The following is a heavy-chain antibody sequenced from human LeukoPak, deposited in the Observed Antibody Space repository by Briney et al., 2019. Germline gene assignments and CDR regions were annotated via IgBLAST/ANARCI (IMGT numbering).Heavy chain of an antibody. J-gene: IGHJ1*01. CDR3: ARGPRMTTVTTWRPKYFQH. D-gene: IGHD4-17*01. V-gene: IGHV4-34*01. CDR1: GGSFSGYY. CDR2: INHSGST. Sequence: SETLSLTCAVYGGSFSGYYWIWIRQPPGKGLEWIGEINHSGSTNYNPSLKSRVTISVDTSKNQFSLKLSSVTAADTAVYYCARGPRMTTVTTWRPKYFQHWGQGTLVTVSS.